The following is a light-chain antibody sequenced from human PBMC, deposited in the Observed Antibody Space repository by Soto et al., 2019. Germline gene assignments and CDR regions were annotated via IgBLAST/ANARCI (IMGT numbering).Light chain of an antibody. CDR1: QTVSNN. CDR3: HHYNEWPLT. Sequence: ERVMTQFPATLSVSPGAKATLSCRASQTVSNNLAWYQQKPGQAPRLLIYFASTRATGVPARFSGSGSGTEFTLTISNLQSEDSAVYHCHHYNEWPLTFGGGTKLEIK. V-gene: IGKV3-15*01. CDR2: FAS. J-gene: IGKJ4*01.